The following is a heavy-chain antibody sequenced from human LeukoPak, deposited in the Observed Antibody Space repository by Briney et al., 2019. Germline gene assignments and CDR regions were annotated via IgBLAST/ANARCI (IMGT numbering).Heavy chain of an antibody. CDR2: INSDGSGT. CDR1: GFTFSNYW. D-gene: IGHD6-6*01. Sequence: GGSLRLSCAASGFTFSNYWMHWVRQAPGKGLVWVSRINSDGSGTTYADSVKGRFTISRDNSKNTLFLQMNSLRAEDTAVYYCAKDRLAARPSIVDFWGQGTLVTVSS. J-gene: IGHJ4*02. V-gene: IGHV3-74*01. CDR3: AKDRLAARPSIVDF.